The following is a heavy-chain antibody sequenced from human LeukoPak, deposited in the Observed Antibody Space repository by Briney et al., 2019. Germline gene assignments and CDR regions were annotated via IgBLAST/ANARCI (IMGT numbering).Heavy chain of an antibody. CDR1: GFMFSSYW. CDR2: INSDGSST. Sequence: GGSLRLSCVASGFMFSSYWMNWVRQAPGKGLVWVSRINSDGSSTSYADSVKGRFTISRDNAKDTLFLQMNSLRAEDTAVYYCARGPGAFDIWGQGTMVTVSS. J-gene: IGHJ3*02. V-gene: IGHV3-74*01. CDR3: ARGPGAFDI. D-gene: IGHD2-2*01.